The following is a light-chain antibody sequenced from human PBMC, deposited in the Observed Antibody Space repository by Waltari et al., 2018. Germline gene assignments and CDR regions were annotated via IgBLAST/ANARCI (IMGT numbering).Light chain of an antibody. CDR1: QTVRSF. CDR2: DAS. J-gene: IGKJ2*01. V-gene: IGKV3-11*01. CDR3: LQRSNWPDT. Sequence: FRASQTVRSFLAWYQQEPGQAPMLLIFDASSRAPGIPAKFRGSGSGTDFTLTVSNLEPEDFAVYYCLQRSNWPDTFGQGTRVEIK.